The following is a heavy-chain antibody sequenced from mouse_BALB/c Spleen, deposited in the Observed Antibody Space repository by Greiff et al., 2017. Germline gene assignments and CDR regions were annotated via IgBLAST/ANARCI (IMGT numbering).Heavy chain of an antibody. CDR2: ISSGSSTI. CDR1: GFTFSSFG. D-gene: IGHD3-1*01. J-gene: IGHJ4*01. CDR3: ARTARDYYAMDY. V-gene: IGHV5-17*02. Sequence: EVQGVESGGGLVQPGGSRKLSCAASGFTFSSFGMHWVRQAPEKGLEWVAYISSGSSTIYYADTVKGRFTISRDNPKNTLFLQMTSLRSEDTAMYYCARTARDYYAMDYWGQGTSVTVSS.